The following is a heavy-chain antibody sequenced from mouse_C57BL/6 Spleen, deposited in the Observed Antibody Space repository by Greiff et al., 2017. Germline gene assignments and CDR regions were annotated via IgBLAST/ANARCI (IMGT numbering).Heavy chain of an antibody. V-gene: IGHV5-9-1*02. CDR2: ISSGGDYI. Sequence: EVHLVESGEGLVKPGGSLKLSCAASGFTFSSYAMSWVRQTPEKRLEWVAYISSGGDYIYYADTVKGRFTISRDNASNTLYLQMSSLKSEDTAMXYGTRGQSHYYDYDHYYARDYWGQGTSVTVSS. J-gene: IGHJ4*01. CDR1: GFTFSSYA. CDR3: TRGQSHYYDYDHYYARDY. D-gene: IGHD2-4*01.